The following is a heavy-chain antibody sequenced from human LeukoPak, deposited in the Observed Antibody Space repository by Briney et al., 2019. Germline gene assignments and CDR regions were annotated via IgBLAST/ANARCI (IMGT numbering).Heavy chain of an antibody. D-gene: IGHD6-6*01. CDR3: ARDFYGSSSSGYYYYYMDV. Sequence: ASVKVSCKASGYTFTSYAMNWVRQAPGQGLEWMGWINTNTGNPTYAQGFTGRFVFSLDTSVSTAYLQISSLKAEDTAVYYCARDFYGSSSSGYYYYYMDVWGKGTTVTVSS. V-gene: IGHV7-4-1*02. J-gene: IGHJ6*03. CDR1: GYTFTSYA. CDR2: INTNTGNP.